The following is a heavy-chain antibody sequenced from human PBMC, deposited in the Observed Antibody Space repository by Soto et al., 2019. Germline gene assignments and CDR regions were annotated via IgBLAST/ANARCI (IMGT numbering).Heavy chain of an antibody. Sequence: SETMSLTCTVSGGPISSGGYYWSWIRRHPGKGLEWIGYIYYSGSTYYNPSLKSRVTISVDTSKNQFSLKLSSVTAADTAVYYCARGGKDWFDPWGQGTLVTVSS. V-gene: IGHV4-31*03. CDR3: ARGGKDWFDP. CDR1: GGPISSGGYY. D-gene: IGHD3-16*01. CDR2: IYYSGST. J-gene: IGHJ5*02.